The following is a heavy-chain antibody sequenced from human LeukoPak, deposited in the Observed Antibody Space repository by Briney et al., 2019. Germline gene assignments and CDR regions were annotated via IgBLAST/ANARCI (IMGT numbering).Heavy chain of an antibody. J-gene: IGHJ5*02. Sequence: PSETLSLTCAVDGGSCSGYYWSWIRQPPGKGLEWIGEINHSGSTNYNPSLKSRVTISVDTSKNQFSLKLSSVTAADTAVYYCASTGSGSYSSWFDPWGQGTLVTVSS. V-gene: IGHV4-34*01. CDR2: INHSGST. D-gene: IGHD3-10*01. CDR1: GGSCSGYY. CDR3: ASTGSGSYSSWFDP.